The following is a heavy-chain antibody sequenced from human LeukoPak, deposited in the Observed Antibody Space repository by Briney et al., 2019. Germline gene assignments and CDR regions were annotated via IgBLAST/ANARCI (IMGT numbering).Heavy chain of an antibody. Sequence: ASVKVSCKASGYTFTSYDINWVRQATGQGLEWMGWMNANSGNTGYAQKFQGRVTMTRNTSISTAYMELSSLRSEDTAVYYCAILPYYDILTGYYRPLDYWGQGTLVTVSS. J-gene: IGHJ4*02. D-gene: IGHD3-9*01. CDR3: AILPYYDILTGYYRPLDY. CDR1: GYTFTSYD. V-gene: IGHV1-8*01. CDR2: MNANSGNT.